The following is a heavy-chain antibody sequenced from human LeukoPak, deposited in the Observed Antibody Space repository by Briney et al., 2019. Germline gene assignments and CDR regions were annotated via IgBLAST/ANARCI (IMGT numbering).Heavy chain of an antibody. CDR1: DGSINSYY. CDR2: IYYNGNT. D-gene: IGHD2-2*01. J-gene: IGHJ6*02. V-gene: IGHV4-59*01. Sequence: PSETLSLTCSVSDGSINSYYWNWIRRPPGKGLEWIGYIYYNGNTNYSPSLKSRVTMSVDTSKNLFSLKVSSVTAADTAVYYCARGSLPAAIRRIYYYYYGMDVWGQGTTVTVSS. CDR3: ARGSLPAAIRRIYYYYYGMDV.